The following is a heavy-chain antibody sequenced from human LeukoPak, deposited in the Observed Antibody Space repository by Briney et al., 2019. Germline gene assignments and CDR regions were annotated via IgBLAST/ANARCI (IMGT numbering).Heavy chain of an antibody. J-gene: IGHJ4*02. CDR1: GFTFRSYS. D-gene: IGHD2-15*01. Sequence: GGSLRLSCAASGFTFRSYSMNWVRQAPGKGLEWVSVIYSGGSTYYADSVKGRFTISRDNSKNTLYLQMNSLRAEDTAVYYCARDRVYCSGGSCYPYYFDYWGQGTLVTVSS. V-gene: IGHV3-66*01. CDR2: IYSGGST. CDR3: ARDRVYCSGGSCYPYYFDY.